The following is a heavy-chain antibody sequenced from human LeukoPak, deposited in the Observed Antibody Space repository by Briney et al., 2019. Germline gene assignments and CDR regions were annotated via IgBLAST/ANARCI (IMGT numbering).Heavy chain of an antibody. CDR3: AKWGGSGYYYESGYFDY. CDR2: ISWNSGSI. CDR1: GFTFDDYA. J-gene: IGHJ4*02. D-gene: IGHD3-22*01. Sequence: HSGGSLRLSCAASGFTFDDYAMHWVRQAPGKGLEWVSGISWNSGSIGYADSVKGRFTISRDNAKNSLYLQMNSLRAEDTALYYCAKWGGSGYYYESGYFDYWGQGTLVTVSS. V-gene: IGHV3-9*01.